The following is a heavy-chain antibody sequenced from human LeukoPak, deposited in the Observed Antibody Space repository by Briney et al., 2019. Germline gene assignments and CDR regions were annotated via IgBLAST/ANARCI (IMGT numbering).Heavy chain of an antibody. CDR3: ARDGAYSGSLPLDY. J-gene: IGHJ4*02. V-gene: IGHV1-2*02. CDR2: INPNSGGT. D-gene: IGHD1-26*01. Sequence: ASVKVSCKASGYTFTGYYMHWVRQAPGQGLEWMGWINPNSGGTNYAQKFQGRVTMTRDTSISTAYMELSRLRSDDTAAYYCARDGAYSGSLPLDYWGQGTLVTVSS. CDR1: GYTFTGYY.